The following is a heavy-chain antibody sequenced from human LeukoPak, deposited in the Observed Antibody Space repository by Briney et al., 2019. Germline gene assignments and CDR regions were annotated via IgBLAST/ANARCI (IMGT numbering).Heavy chain of an antibody. D-gene: IGHD2-2*01. CDR3: ARHDGISPFGVVPAARDYYYYYGMDV. V-gene: IGHV4-61*08. J-gene: IGHJ6*02. CDR2: IYYSGST. CDR1: GGSISSGGYY. Sequence: SETLSLTCTVSGGSISSGGYYWSWIRQHPGKGLEWIGYIYYSGSTNYNPSLKSRVTISVDTSKNQFSLKLSSVTAADTAVYYCARHDGISPFGVVPAARDYYYYYGMDVWGQGTTVTVSS.